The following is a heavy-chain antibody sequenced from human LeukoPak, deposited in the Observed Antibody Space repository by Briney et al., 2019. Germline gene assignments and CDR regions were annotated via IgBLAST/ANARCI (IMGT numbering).Heavy chain of an antibody. CDR2: ISNNGDST. CDR1: GFTFSSSG. V-gene: IGHV3-64*01. D-gene: IGHD1-26*01. J-gene: IGHJ4*02. Sequence: QTGGSLRLSCAASGFTFSSSGMHWVRQGPGKGLEYVSGISNNGDSTYYANSVKDRSTISRDNSKNTLYLQMGSLRAEDMAVYYCAKEEGSGTYAYWGQGTLVTVSS. CDR3: AKEEGSGTYAY.